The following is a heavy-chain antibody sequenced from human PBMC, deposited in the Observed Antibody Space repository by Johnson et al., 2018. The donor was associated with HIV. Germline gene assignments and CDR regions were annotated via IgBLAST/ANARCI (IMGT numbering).Heavy chain of an antibody. CDR3: ARDRGAVDS. Sequence: VQLVESDGGLVQPGGSLRLSCSASGFSFNNYWMNWVRQAPGKGLEWVANMKGDGSEEYYVDSLEGRFTISRDNAKNSLYLQINSLRVEDTAMYYCARDRGAVDSWGQATMVTVSS. CDR1: GFSFNNYW. V-gene: IGHV3-7*01. CDR2: MKGDGSEE. J-gene: IGHJ3*02.